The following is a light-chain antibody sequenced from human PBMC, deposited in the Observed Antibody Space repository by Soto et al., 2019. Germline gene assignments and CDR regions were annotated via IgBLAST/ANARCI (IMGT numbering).Light chain of an antibody. CDR2: GAS. Sequence: EIVLTQSPGTLSLSPGERATLSCRASQSVSSYLAWYQQKPGQAPRLLIYGASSRATVIPDRFSGSGSGTDFTLTIIRLEPEDFAVYYCQRYGSSQYTFGQGTKLEIK. CDR1: QSVSSY. J-gene: IGKJ2*01. V-gene: IGKV3-20*01. CDR3: QRYGSSQYT.